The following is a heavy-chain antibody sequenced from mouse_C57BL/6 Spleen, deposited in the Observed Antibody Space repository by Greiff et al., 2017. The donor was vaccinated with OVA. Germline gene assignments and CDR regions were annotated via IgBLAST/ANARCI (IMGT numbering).Heavy chain of an antibody. D-gene: IGHD4-1*01. Sequence: VKLLESGPGLVQPSQSLSITCTVSGFSLTSYGVHWVRQPPGKGLEWLGVIWSGGSTDYNAAFISRLSISKDNSKSQVFFKMNSLQADDTAIYYCAITNWEGSWFAYWGQGTLVTVSA. CDR1: GFSLTSYG. CDR2: IWSGGST. CDR3: AITNWEGSWFAY. V-gene: IGHV2-4*01. J-gene: IGHJ3*01.